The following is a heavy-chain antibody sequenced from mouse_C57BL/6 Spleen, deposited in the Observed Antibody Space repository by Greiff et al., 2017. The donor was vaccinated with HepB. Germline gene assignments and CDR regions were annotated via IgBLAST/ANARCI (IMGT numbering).Heavy chain of an antibody. Sequence: VQLQQSGAELVRPGASVKLSCTASGFNIKDYYMHWVKQRPEQGLEWIGRIDPEDGDTEYAPKFQGKATITADTSSNTAYLQLSSLTSEDTAVYYCTTGGYGSSQYYFDYWGQGTTLTVSS. V-gene: IGHV14-1*01. J-gene: IGHJ2*01. CDR1: GFNIKDYY. CDR3: TTGGYGSSQYYFDY. CDR2: IDPEDGDT. D-gene: IGHD1-1*01.